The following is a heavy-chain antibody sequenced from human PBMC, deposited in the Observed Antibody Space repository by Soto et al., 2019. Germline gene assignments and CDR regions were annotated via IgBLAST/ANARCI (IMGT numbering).Heavy chain of an antibody. J-gene: IGHJ6*02. CDR3: ARDRSSTYYYYGMDR. Sequence: PGGSLRLPCAASGFSFSKHGMHWVRQAPGKGLEWVAVISYDGSNQDYADSVKGRFSISRDNSKNTVYLQMDSLRVEDSAVYYCARDRSSTYYYYGMDRWGQGTTVTVSS. V-gene: IGHV3-30-3*01. D-gene: IGHD6-19*01. CDR2: ISYDGSNQ. CDR1: GFSFSKHG.